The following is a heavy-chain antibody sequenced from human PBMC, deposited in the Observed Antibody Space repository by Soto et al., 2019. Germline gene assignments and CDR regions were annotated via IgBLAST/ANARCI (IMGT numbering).Heavy chain of an antibody. CDR3: AKEHDYGDPGDFQH. D-gene: IGHD4-17*01. J-gene: IGHJ1*01. CDR2: ISGSGGST. CDR1: GFTFSDYY. V-gene: IGHV3-11*01. Sequence: PGGSLRLSCAASGFTFSDYYMSWIRQAPGKGLEWVSYISGSGGSTYYADSVKGRFTISRDNSKNTLYLQMNSLRAEDTAVYYCAKEHDYGDPGDFQHWGQGTLVTVSS.